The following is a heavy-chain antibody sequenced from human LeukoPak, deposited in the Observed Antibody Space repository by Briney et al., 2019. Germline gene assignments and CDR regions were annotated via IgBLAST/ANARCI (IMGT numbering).Heavy chain of an antibody. V-gene: IGHV3-11*01. D-gene: IGHD5-12*01. CDR3: ALEWLRWAFDY. Sequence: GGSLRLSCAASGFTFSDYYMSWIRQAPGKGLEWVSYISSSGSTIYYADSVKGRFTISRDNAKNSLYLQMNSLRAEDTAVYYCALEWLRWAFDYWGQGTLVTVSS. CDR1: GFTFSDYY. J-gene: IGHJ4*02. CDR2: ISSSGSTI.